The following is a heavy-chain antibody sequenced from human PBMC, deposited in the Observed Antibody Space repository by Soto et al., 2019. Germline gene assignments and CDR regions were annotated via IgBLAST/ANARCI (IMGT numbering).Heavy chain of an antibody. D-gene: IGHD6-19*01. CDR2: ISSSSSYI. CDR3: ARTGYSSGWFEIYYYYGMDV. Sequence: PGGSLRLSCAASGFTFSSYSMNWVRQAPGKGLEWVSSISSSSSYIYYADSVKGRFTISRDNAKNSLYLQMNSLRAEDTAVYYCARTGYSSGWFEIYYYYGMDVWGQGTTVTVSS. J-gene: IGHJ6*02. CDR1: GFTFSSYS. V-gene: IGHV3-21*01.